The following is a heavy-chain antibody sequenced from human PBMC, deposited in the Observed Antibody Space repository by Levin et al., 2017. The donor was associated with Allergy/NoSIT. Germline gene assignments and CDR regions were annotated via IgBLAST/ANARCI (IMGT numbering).Heavy chain of an antibody. V-gene: IGHV4-34*01. CDR1: GGSFSGYY. J-gene: IGHJ4*02. CDR2: INHSGST. CDR3: ARWAQGVRGVPRDY. D-gene: IGHD3-10*01. Sequence: SETLSLTCAVYGGSFSGYYWSWIRQPPGKGLEWIGEINHSGSTNYNPSLKSRVTISVDTSKNQFSLKLSSVTAADTAVYYCARWAQGVRGVPRDYWGQGTLVTVSS.